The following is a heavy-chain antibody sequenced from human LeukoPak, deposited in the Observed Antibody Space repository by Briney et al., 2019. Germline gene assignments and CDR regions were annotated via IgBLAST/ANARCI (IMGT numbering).Heavy chain of an antibody. J-gene: IGHJ3*01. CDR2: TYYRSKWYY. Sequence: SQTLSLTCAISGDSVSSNSAAWNWLRQSPSRGLEWLGRTYYRSKWYYDYAPSVKSRTSINPDTSKNQFSLQLNSVTPEDTAVYYSARDDGIGLDALDVWGRGTLVTVSS. D-gene: IGHD1-14*01. CDR3: ARDDGIGLDALDV. V-gene: IGHV6-1*01. CDR1: GDSVSSNSAA.